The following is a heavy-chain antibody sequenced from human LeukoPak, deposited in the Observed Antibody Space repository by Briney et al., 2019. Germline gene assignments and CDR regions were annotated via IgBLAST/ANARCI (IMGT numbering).Heavy chain of an antibody. J-gene: IGHJ4*02. V-gene: IGHV3-23*01. D-gene: IGHD3-10*01. CDR2: IIGSGDST. CDR3: ARPTSRRFGGLSYYFDY. CDR1: GFTFSNYA. Sequence: GGSLRLSCEASGFTFSNYAMSWVRQAPGKGLEWVSGIIGSGDSTYYADSVKGRFTISRDNSKNTLYLQMNSLRAEDTAVYYCARPTSRRFGGLSYYFDYWGQGTLVTVSS.